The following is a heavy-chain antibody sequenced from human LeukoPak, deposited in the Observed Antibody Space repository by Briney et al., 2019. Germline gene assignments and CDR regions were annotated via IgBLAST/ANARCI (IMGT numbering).Heavy chain of an antibody. CDR1: GGSFSGYY. CDR2: INHSGST. CDR3: ARGRDSSETRNDY. D-gene: IGHD3-22*01. J-gene: IGHJ4*02. Sequence: SETLSLTCAVYGGSFSGYYWGWIRQPPGKGLEWIGEINHSGSTNYNPSLKSRVTISVDTSKNQFSLKLSSVTAADTAVYYCARGRDSSETRNDYWGQGTLVTVSS. V-gene: IGHV4-34*01.